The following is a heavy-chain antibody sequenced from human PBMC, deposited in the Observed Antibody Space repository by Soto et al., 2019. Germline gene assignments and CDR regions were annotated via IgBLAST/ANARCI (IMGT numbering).Heavy chain of an antibody. V-gene: IGHV3-49*03. D-gene: IGHD6-19*01. CDR1: GFTFGDYA. Sequence: SGGSLRLSCTASGFTFGDYAMSWFRQAPGKGLEWVGFIRSKAYGGTTEYAVSVKGRFTISRDDSKSIAYLQMNSLKTEDTAVYYCTRDHPHGIAVAGTVYYYYGMDVWGQGTTVTVSS. CDR3: TRDHPHGIAVAGTVYYYYGMDV. J-gene: IGHJ6*02. CDR2: IRSKAYGGTT.